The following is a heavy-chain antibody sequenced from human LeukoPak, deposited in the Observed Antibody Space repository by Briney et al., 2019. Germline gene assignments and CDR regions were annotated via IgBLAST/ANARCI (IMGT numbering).Heavy chain of an antibody. CDR2: MNPNSGNT. Sequence: ASVKVSCKASGYTFTSYDINWVRQATGQGLEWMGWMNPNSGNTGYAQKFQGRVTMTRNTSTSTAYMELSSLRSEDTAVYYCARERGYCSGGSCYRPRRFDPWGQGTLVTVSS. CDR1: GYTFTSYD. J-gene: IGHJ5*02. CDR3: ARERGYCSGGSCYRPRRFDP. D-gene: IGHD2-15*01. V-gene: IGHV1-8*01.